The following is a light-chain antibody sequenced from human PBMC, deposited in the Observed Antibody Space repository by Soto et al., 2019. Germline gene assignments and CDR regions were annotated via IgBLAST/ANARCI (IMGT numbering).Light chain of an antibody. CDR2: ATS. CDR1: RNVGIY. Sequence: DIQMTQSPSSLSASVGDRLTLTGRASRNVGIYLNWYQHXPGKGPTILIHATSNLQIGVPSRFSGSGSGTEFTITISSLEPEDFGTYYYQQSYKMPSFGQGTRLEIK. V-gene: IGKV1-39*01. CDR3: QQSYKMPS. J-gene: IGKJ5*01.